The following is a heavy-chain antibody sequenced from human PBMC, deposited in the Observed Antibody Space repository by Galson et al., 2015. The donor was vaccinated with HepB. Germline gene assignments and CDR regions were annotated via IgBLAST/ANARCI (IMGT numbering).Heavy chain of an antibody. CDR1: GFTFSSYA. Sequence: SLRLSCEASGFTFSSYAMHWVRQAPGKGLEWVAVISYDGSNKYYADSVKGRFTISRDNSKNTLYLQMNSLRAEDTAVYYCERGVAAADYYFDYWGQGTLVTVSS. CDR2: ISYDGSNK. V-gene: IGHV3-30*04. CDR3: ERGVAAADYYFDY. J-gene: IGHJ4*02. D-gene: IGHD6-13*01.